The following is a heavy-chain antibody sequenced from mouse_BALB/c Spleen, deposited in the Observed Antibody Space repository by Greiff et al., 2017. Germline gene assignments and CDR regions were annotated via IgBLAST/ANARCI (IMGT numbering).Heavy chain of an antibody. Sequence: EVQVVESGGGLVKPGGSLKLSCAASGFAFSSYDMSWVRQTPEKRLEWVAYISSGGGSTYYPDTVKGRFTISRDNAKNTLYLQMSSLKSEDTAMYYCARGYYGSSYGFAYWGQGTLVTVSA. CDR1: GFAFSSYD. CDR3: ARGYYGSSYGFAY. D-gene: IGHD1-1*01. J-gene: IGHJ3*01. CDR2: ISSGGGST. V-gene: IGHV5-12-1*01.